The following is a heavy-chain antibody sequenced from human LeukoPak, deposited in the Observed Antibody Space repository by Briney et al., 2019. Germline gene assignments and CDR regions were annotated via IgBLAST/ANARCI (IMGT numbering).Heavy chain of an antibody. V-gene: IGHV3-72*01. Sequence: GGSLRLSCAASGFIFSDHYMGWVRQVPGKGLEWVGRSRNKANSYTTEYAASVKGRFTISRDDSKNSLYLQMNSLRAEDTAVYYCAELGITMIGGVWGKGTTVTISS. CDR1: GFIFSDHY. J-gene: IGHJ6*04. CDR2: SRNKANSYTT. CDR3: AELGITMIGGV. D-gene: IGHD3-10*02.